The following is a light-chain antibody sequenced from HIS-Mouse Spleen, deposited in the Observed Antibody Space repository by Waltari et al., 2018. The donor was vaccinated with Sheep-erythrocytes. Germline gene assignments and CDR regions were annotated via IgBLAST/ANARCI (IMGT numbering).Light chain of an antibody. CDR3: MQGIHLRT. Sequence: DIVMTQSPLSLPVTPGEPASISCRSSQSLLHSNGYNYLDWYLQKPGQSPQLLIYLGSNRASGVPDRFSGSGSGTDFTLKISRVEAEDVGVYYCMQGIHLRTFGQGTKLEIK. V-gene: IGKV2-28*01. CDR1: QSLLHSNGYNY. CDR2: LGS. J-gene: IGKJ2*01.